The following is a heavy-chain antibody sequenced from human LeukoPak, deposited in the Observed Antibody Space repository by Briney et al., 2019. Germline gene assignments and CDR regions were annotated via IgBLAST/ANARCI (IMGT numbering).Heavy chain of an antibody. CDR1: GFTFSSYA. V-gene: IGHV3-23*01. CDR2: ISGSGGST. J-gene: IGHJ4*02. CDR3: AKVGSSSQASPLY. D-gene: IGHD6-13*01. Sequence: GGSLRLSCAASGFTFSSYAMSWVRQAPGKGLHWVSAISGSGGSTYYADSVKGRFTISRDNSKNTLYLQMNSLRAEDTAVYYCAKVGSSSQASPLYWGQGTLVTVSS.